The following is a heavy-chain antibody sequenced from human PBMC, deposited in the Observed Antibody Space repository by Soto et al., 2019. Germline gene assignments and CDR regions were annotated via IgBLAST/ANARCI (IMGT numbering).Heavy chain of an antibody. CDR3: ARGRRGYCSGGSCPSHPTSPRFDY. J-gene: IGHJ4*02. CDR2: IYYSGST. Sequence: SETLSLTCTVSGGSISSGGYYWSWIRQHPGKGLEWIGYIYYSGSTYYNPSLKSRVTISVDTSKNQFSLKLSSVAAADTAVYYCARGRRGYCSGGSCPSHPTSPRFDYWGQGTLVTVSS. CDR1: GGSISSGGYY. V-gene: IGHV4-31*03. D-gene: IGHD2-15*01.